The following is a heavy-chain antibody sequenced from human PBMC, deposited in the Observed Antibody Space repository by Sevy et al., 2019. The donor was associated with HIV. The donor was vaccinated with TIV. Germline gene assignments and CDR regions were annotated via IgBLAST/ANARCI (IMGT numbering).Heavy chain of an antibody. CDR3: ARMRFGADWFDP. Sequence: SETLSLTCTVSGGSIRNYYWSWIRQPAGKRLECIGRIYSSGTTNYNPSLTSRVTMSVDTSKNQFSLKLTSVTAADTAVDYCARMRFGADWFDPWGQGTLVTVSS. CDR2: IYSSGTT. D-gene: IGHD3-10*01. J-gene: IGHJ5*02. CDR1: GGSIRNYY. V-gene: IGHV4-4*07.